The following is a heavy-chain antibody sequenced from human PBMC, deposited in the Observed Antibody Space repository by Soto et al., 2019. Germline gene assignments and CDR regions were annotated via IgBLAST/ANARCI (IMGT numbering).Heavy chain of an antibody. D-gene: IGHD3-22*01. CDR2: ISYDGSNK. Sequence: SLRLSCAASGFTFSSYGMHWVRQAPGKGLEWVAVISYDGSNKYYADSVKGRFTISRDNSKNTLYLQMNSLRAEDTAVYYCAKDLGYYYDSSGYYESGAFDYWGQGTLVTVSS. J-gene: IGHJ4*02. V-gene: IGHV3-30*18. CDR3: AKDLGYYYDSSGYYESGAFDY. CDR1: GFTFSSYG.